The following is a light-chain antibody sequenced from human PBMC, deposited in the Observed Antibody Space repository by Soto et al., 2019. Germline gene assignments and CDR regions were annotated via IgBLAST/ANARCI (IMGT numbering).Light chain of an antibody. V-gene: IGLV1-47*01. CDR2: RND. Sequence: SALPQPPSASGTPGQRVTISCSTSNSRSGSNYVYWYQQLPGTAPKLLIYRNDQRPSGVPDRFSGSKSGTSASLAIIGLRSEDEADYYCAKWDDSLRVYVFGTGTKVTVL. J-gene: IGLJ1*01. CDR3: AKWDDSLRVYV. CDR1: NSRSGSNY.